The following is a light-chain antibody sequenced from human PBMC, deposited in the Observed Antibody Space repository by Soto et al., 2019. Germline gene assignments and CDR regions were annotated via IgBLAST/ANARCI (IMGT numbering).Light chain of an antibody. Sequence: EIVMTQSPATLSVSPGERASLSCRASQSVSINLAWYQQKPGQAPRLLIYDASTRANGIPARFSGSGSGTEFTLTISSLQSEDFAFYYCQQYNNWPPGTFGQGTKLEIK. J-gene: IGKJ2*01. CDR3: QQYNNWPPGT. CDR2: DAS. CDR1: QSVSIN. V-gene: IGKV3-15*01.